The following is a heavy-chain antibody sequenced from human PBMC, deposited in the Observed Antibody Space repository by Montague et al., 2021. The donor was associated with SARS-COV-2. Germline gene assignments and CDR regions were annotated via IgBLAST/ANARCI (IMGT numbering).Heavy chain of an antibody. CDR3: VRGIETAGSYDY. Sequence: CAISGDSVSINSATWNWIRQSPSRGLEWLGRTYYRSMWKSDYARSVKRRIAINPDASKNQFSLQLSSVTSEDTALYYCVRGIETAGSYDYWGQGTLVTVSS. J-gene: IGHJ4*02. D-gene: IGHD6-13*01. CDR2: TYYRSMWKS. CDR1: GDSVSINSAT. V-gene: IGHV6-1*01.